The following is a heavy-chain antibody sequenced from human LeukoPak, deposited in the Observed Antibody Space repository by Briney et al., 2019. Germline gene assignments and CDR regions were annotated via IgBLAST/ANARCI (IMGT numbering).Heavy chain of an antibody. CDR3: ARYYGDEYYYYGMDV. CDR2: MNPNSGNT. J-gene: IGHJ6*02. Sequence: ASVKVSCKASGYTFTSYDINWVRQATGQGLECMGWMNPNSGNTGYAQKFQGGVTMTRNTSISTAYMELSSLRSEDTAVYYCARYYGDEYYYYGMDVWGQGTTVTVSS. CDR1: GYTFTSYD. D-gene: IGHD4-17*01. V-gene: IGHV1-8*01.